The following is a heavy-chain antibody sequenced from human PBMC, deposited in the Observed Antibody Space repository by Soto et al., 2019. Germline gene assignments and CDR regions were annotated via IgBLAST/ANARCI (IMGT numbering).Heavy chain of an antibody. D-gene: IGHD2-21*01. CDR2: ISYDGSNK. Sequence: QVQLVESGGGVVQPGRSLRLSCAASGFTFSSYAMHWVRQAPGKGLEWVAVISYDGSNKYYADSVKGRFTISRDNSKNTLYLQMNSLRAEDTAVYYCARGILWWSNPYYFDYWGQGTLVTVSS. CDR3: ARGILWWSNPYYFDY. V-gene: IGHV3-30-3*01. J-gene: IGHJ4*02. CDR1: GFTFSSYA.